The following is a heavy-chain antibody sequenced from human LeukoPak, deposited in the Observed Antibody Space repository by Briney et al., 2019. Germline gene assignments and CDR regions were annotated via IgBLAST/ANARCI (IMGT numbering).Heavy chain of an antibody. CDR1: GGSFSGYY. J-gene: IGHJ4*02. CDR3: ARGVRITIFGVVTPFDY. V-gene: IGHV4-34*01. Sequence: SETLSLTCAVYGGSFSGYYWSWIRQPPGKGLEWIGEINHSGSTNYNPSLKRRVTISVDTSKNQFSLKLSSVTAADTAVYYCARGVRITIFGVVTPFDYWGQGTLVTVSS. D-gene: IGHD3-3*01. CDR2: INHSGST.